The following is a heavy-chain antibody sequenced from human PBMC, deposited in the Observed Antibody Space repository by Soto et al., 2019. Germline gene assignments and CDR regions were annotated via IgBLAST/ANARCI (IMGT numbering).Heavy chain of an antibody. J-gene: IGHJ6*02. CDR1: GFTFSSYS. Sequence: PGGSLRLSCAASGFTFSSYSMNWVRQAPGKGLEWVSSISSSSSYIYYADSVKGRFTISRDNAKNSLYLQMNSLRAEDTAVYYCETGQSVYYYGLDVWGQGTTVTVSS. CDR3: ETGQSVYYYGLDV. V-gene: IGHV3-21*01. CDR2: ISSSSSYI.